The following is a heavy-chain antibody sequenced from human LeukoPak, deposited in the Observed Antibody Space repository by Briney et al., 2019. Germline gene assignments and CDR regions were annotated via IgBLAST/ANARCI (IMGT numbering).Heavy chain of an antibody. Sequence: PGGSLRLSCAASGFTFSSYGMHWVRQAPGKGLEWVAVISYDGSNKYYADSVKGRFTISRDNSKNTLYLQMNSLRAEDTAVYYCAKESTYYYDSSAPSGFDHWGQGTLVTVSS. V-gene: IGHV3-30*18. CDR1: GFTFSSYG. CDR2: ISYDGSNK. CDR3: AKESTYYYDSSAPSGFDH. D-gene: IGHD3-22*01. J-gene: IGHJ4*02.